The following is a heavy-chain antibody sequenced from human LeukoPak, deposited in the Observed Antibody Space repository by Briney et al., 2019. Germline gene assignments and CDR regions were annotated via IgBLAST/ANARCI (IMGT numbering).Heavy chain of an antibody. Sequence: GGSLRLSCAASGFTFSIYGISWVRQAPGKWLEWVSYISSSGSNSYHADSVKGRFSISRDNSKNSLYLQMNSLRAEDTAMYFCASGYRSGPICAWGQGTLVTVSS. CDR2: ISSSGSNS. J-gene: IGHJ4*02. V-gene: IGHV3-48*01. D-gene: IGHD3-16*02. CDR1: GFTFSIYG. CDR3: ASGYRSGPICA.